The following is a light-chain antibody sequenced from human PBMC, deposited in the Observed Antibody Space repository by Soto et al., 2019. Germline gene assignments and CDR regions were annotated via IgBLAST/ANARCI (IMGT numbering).Light chain of an antibody. J-gene: IGKJ2*01. CDR3: QQYGSSPMYT. V-gene: IGKV3-20*01. CDR2: GAS. Sequence: EIVLTQSPGTLSLSPGERATLSCRASQSVSSSYLAWYQQKPGQAPRLLIYGASSRATGIPDRFSGCGSGTAFTLTISRLEPEDFAVYYCQQYGSSPMYTFGQGTKLEIK. CDR1: QSVSSSY.